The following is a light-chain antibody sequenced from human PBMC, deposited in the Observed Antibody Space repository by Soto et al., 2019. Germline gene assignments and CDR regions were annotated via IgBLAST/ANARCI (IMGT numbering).Light chain of an antibody. J-gene: IGKJ4*01. CDR2: SAS. CDR1: QSFSSSN. Sequence: EVVLTQSPGTLSLSPGESATLSCRASQSFSSSNLAWYQHHPGQPPKLIVYSASRRATGIPARFSGSGSGTDFTLTISRLEPEDFAMYYCQRYGGSPPVTFGGGTNVHIK. CDR3: QRYGGSPPVT. V-gene: IGKV3-20*01.